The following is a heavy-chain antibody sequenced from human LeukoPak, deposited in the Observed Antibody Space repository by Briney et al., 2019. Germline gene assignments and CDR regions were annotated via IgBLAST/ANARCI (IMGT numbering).Heavy chain of an antibody. CDR1: GFSISSFW. CDR2: IKQDGSET. Sequence: PGGSLRLSCVVSGFSISSFWMSWVRQAPGQGLESVATIKQDGSETHYVDSVKGRFTISRDNAKSSLWLQVDSLRVEDTAVYYCTRGWSPILWGQGTLVTVSS. V-gene: IGHV3-7*01. J-gene: IGHJ4*02. CDR3: TRGWSPIL.